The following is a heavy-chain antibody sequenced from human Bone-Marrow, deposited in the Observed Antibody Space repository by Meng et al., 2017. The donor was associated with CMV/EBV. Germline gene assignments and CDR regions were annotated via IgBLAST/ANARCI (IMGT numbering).Heavy chain of an antibody. D-gene: IGHD3-3*01. CDR1: GGSISSYY. CDR3: ASFAYYGYGMDV. Sequence: SETLSLTCTVSGGSISSYYWSWIRQPPGKGLEWIGYIYYSGSTNYNPSLKSRVTISVDTSKNQFSPKLSSVTAADTAVYYCASFAYYGYGMDVWGQGTTVTVSS. CDR2: IYYSGST. V-gene: IGHV4-59*01. J-gene: IGHJ6*02.